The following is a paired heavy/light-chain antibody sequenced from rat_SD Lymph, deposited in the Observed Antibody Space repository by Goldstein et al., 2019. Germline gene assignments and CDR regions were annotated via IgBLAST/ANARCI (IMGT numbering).Light chain of an antibody. CDR2: LAS. Sequence: DIVMTQSPSSLAVSAGETVTINCKSSQSLLSSGNQKNYLAWYQQKPGQSPKLLIYLASTRESGVPDRFIGSGSGTDFTLTISSVQAEDLADYYCQQHYSYPLTFGSGTKLEIK. CDR1: QSLLSSGNQKNY. J-gene: IGKJ5*01. CDR3: QQHYSYPLT. V-gene: IGKV8S6*01.
Heavy chain of an antibody. CDR3: AHNSFDY. Sequence: VQLVESGGGLVQPGKSLKLSCSASGFTFSSYGMHWIRQAPGKGLDWVAYISSSSGTVYADAVKGRFTISRDNAKNTLYLQLNSLKSEDTAIYYCAHNSFDYWGQGVMVTVSS. CDR2: ISSSSGT. D-gene: IGHD1-10*01. J-gene: IGHJ2*01. V-gene: IGHV5-62*01. CDR1: GFTFSSYG.